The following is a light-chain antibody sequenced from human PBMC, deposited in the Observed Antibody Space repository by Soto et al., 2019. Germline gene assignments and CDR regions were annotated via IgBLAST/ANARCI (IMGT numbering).Light chain of an antibody. CDR1: ESISSS. CDR2: GVS. V-gene: IGKV1-39*01. Sequence: DIQMTQSPSSLSASVGDRVTITCRASESISSSLNWYQQKPGEAPKPLIYGVSSLESGVPSRFSGSGSVTDFTLTISSLQPEDFATYYCQQSYIPPVTFGGGTKVEIK. J-gene: IGKJ4*01. CDR3: QQSYIPPVT.